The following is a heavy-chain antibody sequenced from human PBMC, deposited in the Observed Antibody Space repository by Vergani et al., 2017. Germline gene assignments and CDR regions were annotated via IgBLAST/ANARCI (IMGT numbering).Heavy chain of an antibody. V-gene: IGHV4-34*01. CDR3: ARWWIRGMDV. CDR1: GGSFSGYY. Sequence: QVQLQQWGAGLLKPSETLSLTCAVYGGSFSGYYWSWIRQPPGKGLEWIGEINHSGSTNYNPSLKSRVTISVDTSKNQFSLKLSSVTAADTAVYYCARWWIRGMDVWGQGTTVTVSS. J-gene: IGHJ6*02. D-gene: IGHD2-15*01. CDR2: INHSGST.